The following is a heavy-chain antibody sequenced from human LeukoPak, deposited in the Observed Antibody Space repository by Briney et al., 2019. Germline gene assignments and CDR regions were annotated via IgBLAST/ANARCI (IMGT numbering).Heavy chain of an antibody. CDR3: AGLVGASDSFDI. Sequence: GRSLRLSCAASGFTFSSYAMHWVRQAPGKGLEWVANIKEDGSEMYYVDSVKGRFTISRDNANNSLYLRLNSLRAEDTAVYYCAGLVGASDSFDIWGQGTMVTVSS. D-gene: IGHD1-26*01. CDR2: IKEDGSEM. V-gene: IGHV3-7*01. J-gene: IGHJ3*02. CDR1: GFTFSSYA.